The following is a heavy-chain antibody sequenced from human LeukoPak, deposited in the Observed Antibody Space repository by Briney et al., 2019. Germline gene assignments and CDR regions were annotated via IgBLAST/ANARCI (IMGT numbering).Heavy chain of an antibody. CDR3: AKGWGAVAGTFYFDY. CDR2: ISGSGRST. J-gene: IGHJ4*02. Sequence: GGTLRLSCAASGFTLSNYGMSWVRQAPGKGLEWVSGISGSGRSTYYADSMKGRFTISRDNSGNMLYLQMNSLRAEDTAVYYCAKGWGAVAGTFYFDYWGQGTLVTVSS. CDR1: GFTLSNYG. D-gene: IGHD6-19*01. V-gene: IGHV3-23*01.